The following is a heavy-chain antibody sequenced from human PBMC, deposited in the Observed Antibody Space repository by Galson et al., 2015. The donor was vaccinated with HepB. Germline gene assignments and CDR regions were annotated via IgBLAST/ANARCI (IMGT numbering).Heavy chain of an antibody. CDR3: ARTEDPTGYYFDY. D-gene: IGHD1-1*01. Sequence: SVKVSCRASGYTFTGYYMHWVRQAPGQGLEWMGRINPNSGGTNYAQKFQGRVTITADESTSTAYMELSSLRSEDTAVYYCARTEDPTGYYFDYWGQGTLVTVSS. CDR1: GYTFTGYY. V-gene: IGHV1-2*06. CDR2: INPNSGGT. J-gene: IGHJ4*02.